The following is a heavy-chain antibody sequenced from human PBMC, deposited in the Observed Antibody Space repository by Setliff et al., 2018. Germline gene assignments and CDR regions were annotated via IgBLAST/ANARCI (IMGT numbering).Heavy chain of an antibody. CDR1: GYSISSGFS. D-gene: IGHD3-10*01. V-gene: IGHV4-38-2*02. Sequence: SETLSLTCAVSGYSISSGFSWVWIRQSPGKGLEWIGRILFSGDTYYTPSLNSRVTISADTPKKQFSLNLSSVTAADTAVYYCARDNRARHYMDVWGKGTTVTFSS. J-gene: IGHJ6*03. CDR3: ARDNRARHYMDV. CDR2: ILFSGDT.